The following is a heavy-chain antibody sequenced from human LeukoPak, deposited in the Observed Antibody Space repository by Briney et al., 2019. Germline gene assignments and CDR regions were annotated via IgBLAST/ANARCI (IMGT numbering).Heavy chain of an antibody. V-gene: IGHV3-72*01. Sequence: GGSLRLFCAASGFTFSDHYMDWVRQAPGKGLEWVGRARNKANSYTTEYAASVKGRFTISRDDSKTSLYLQMNSLKTEDTAVYYCARANVYYGDGYYPVVGYYFDYWGQGTLVTVSS. CDR1: GFTFSDHY. CDR3: ARANVYYGDGYYPVVGYYFDY. D-gene: IGHD3-22*01. J-gene: IGHJ4*02. CDR2: ARNKANSYTT.